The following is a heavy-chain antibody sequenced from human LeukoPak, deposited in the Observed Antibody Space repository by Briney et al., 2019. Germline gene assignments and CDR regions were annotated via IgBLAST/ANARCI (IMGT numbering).Heavy chain of an antibody. CDR3: ARDYWWNYDY. D-gene: IGHD1-7*01. Sequence: GGTLRRSCAASGFTFSDYAMHWVRQAPGKGLEWVAVISKDGSDKYYPGSVRGRFTISRDNSKNTIYLQMDSLRAEDTAIYYCARDYWWNYDYWGQGTLVTVSS. CDR1: GFTFSDYA. CDR2: ISKDGSDK. V-gene: IGHV3-30-3*01. J-gene: IGHJ4*02.